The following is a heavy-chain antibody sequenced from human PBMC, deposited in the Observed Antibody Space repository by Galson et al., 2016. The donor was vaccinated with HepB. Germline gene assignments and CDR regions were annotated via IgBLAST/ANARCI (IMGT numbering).Heavy chain of an antibody. CDR1: GFTFRSYG. Sequence: SLRLSCAASGFTFRSYGFNWVRQRPGKGLEWMATVWHDGNNQYYADSVQGRFTISRDNSKDTVYLQMNRLRAEDTAVYFCARAYDNSGQYPPFDFRGQGTLVTVSS. CDR2: VWHDGNNQ. J-gene: IGHJ4*02. CDR3: ARAYDNSGQYPPFDF. V-gene: IGHV3-33*01. D-gene: IGHD3-22*01.